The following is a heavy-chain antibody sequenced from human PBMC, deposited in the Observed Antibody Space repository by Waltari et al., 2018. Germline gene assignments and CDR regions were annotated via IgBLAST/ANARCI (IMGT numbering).Heavy chain of an antibody. CDR3: ARGDHLSSLYDFWSGYRD. V-gene: IGHV1-69*12. J-gene: IGHJ4*02. D-gene: IGHD3-3*01. Sequence: QVHLVQSGAEVKKPGSSVKVSCKASGGTFSSYAISWVRQAPGQGLEWMGGITPILGTANYAQKFQGRVTITADESTRTAYMELSSLRSEDTAVYYCARGDHLSSLYDFWSGYRDWGQGTLVTVSS. CDR1: GGTFSSYA. CDR2: ITPILGTA.